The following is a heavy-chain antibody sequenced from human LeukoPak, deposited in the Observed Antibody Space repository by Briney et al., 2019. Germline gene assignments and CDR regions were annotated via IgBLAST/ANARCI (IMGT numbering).Heavy chain of an antibody. V-gene: IGHV4-39*07. CDR1: GGCICSSGYY. CDR2: IYYSGST. J-gene: IGHJ6*03. Sequence: SETLSLTCTVSGGCICSSGYYWGWIRQPPGKGLDWIGNIYYSGSTHYSPSLKSRVTISVDTSKNQFSLKMSSVTAADTAVYYCVRVPRSYYYYYYMDVWGKGTTVTVSS. CDR3: VRVPRSYYYYYYMDV.